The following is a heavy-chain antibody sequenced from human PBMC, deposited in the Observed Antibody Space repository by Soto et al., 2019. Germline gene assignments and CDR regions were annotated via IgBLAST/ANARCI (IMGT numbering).Heavy chain of an antibody. Sequence: QVQLVESGGGVVQPGRSLRLSCAASGFTFSSYAMHWVRQAPGKGLEWVAVISYDGSNKYYADSVKGRFTISRDNSKNTLYLQMNSLRAEDTAVYYCARETTHGYYYYYGMDVWGQGTTVTVSS. CDR2: ISYDGSNK. V-gene: IGHV3-30-3*01. J-gene: IGHJ6*02. CDR3: ARETTHGYYYYYGMDV. CDR1: GFTFSSYA. D-gene: IGHD1-1*01.